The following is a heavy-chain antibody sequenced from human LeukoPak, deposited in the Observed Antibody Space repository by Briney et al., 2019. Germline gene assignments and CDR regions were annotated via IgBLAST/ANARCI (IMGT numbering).Heavy chain of an antibody. D-gene: IGHD3-3*01. V-gene: IGHV3-7*01. CDR2: IKEDGSEK. J-gene: IGHJ4*02. Sequence: GGSLRLSCAASGFTFSSYWMSWVRQAPGKGLEWVANIKEDGSEKYYVDSVKGRFTISRDNAKNSLSLQMNSLRAEDTAVYYCARPYRDFWSVGYWGQGTLVTVSS. CDR1: GFTFSSYW. CDR3: ARPYRDFWSVGY.